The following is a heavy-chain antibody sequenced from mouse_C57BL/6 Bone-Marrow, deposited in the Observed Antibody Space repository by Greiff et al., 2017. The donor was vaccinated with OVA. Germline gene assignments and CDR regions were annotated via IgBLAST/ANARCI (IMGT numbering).Heavy chain of an antibody. CDR2: INPSSGYT. Sequence: VKLQESGAELARPGASVKMSCKASGYTFTSYTMHWVKQRPGQGLEWIGYINPSSGYTKYNQKFKDKATLTADKSSSTAYMQLSSLTSEDSAVYYCARSDYDGYPYYAMDYWGQGTSVTVSS. D-gene: IGHD2-3*01. V-gene: IGHV1-4*01. J-gene: IGHJ4*01. CDR3: ARSDYDGYPYYAMDY. CDR1: GYTFTSYT.